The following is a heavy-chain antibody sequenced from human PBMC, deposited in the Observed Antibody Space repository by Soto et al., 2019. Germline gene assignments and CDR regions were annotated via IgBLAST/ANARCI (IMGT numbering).Heavy chain of an antibody. Sequence: GGSLRLSCAASGFTFSSYAMHWVRQAPGKGLEWVAVISYDGSNKYYADSVKGRFTISRDNSKNKLYLQMNSLRAEDTAVYYCARERRDGQYLKHWGQGTLVTVSS. CDR2: ISYDGSNK. CDR3: ARERRDGQYLKH. J-gene: IGHJ1*01. CDR1: GFTFSSYA. V-gene: IGHV3-30-3*01.